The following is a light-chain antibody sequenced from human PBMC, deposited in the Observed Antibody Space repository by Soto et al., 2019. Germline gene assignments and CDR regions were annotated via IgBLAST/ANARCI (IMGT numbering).Light chain of an antibody. J-gene: IGLJ2*01. V-gene: IGLV6-57*02. CDR3: QSYDSSNVV. CDR1: SDIGGDNF. CDR2: EDN. Sequence: LTQVRSVSGSPGQSVTISCTGTSSDIGGDNFVSWYQQHPGKAPTTVIYEDNQRPSGVPDRFSGSIDSSSNSASLTISGLKTEDEADYYCQSYDSSNVVFGGGTKVTVL.